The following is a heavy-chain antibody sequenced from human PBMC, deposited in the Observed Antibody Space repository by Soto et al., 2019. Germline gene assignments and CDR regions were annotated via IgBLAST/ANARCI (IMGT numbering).Heavy chain of an antibody. CDR2: LTGSSGVT. CDR3: AKGGATYGLLTHDY. D-gene: IGHD3-9*01. Sequence: HPGGSLRLSCVVSGFTFSNFAMSWVRQAPGKGPEWVSTLTGSSGVTYYADSVKGRFAISRDNSRNTLSLQMNSLTAEDTAVYYCAKGGATYGLLTHDYWGQGTRVTVSS. CDR1: GFTFSNFA. J-gene: IGHJ4*02. V-gene: IGHV3-23*01.